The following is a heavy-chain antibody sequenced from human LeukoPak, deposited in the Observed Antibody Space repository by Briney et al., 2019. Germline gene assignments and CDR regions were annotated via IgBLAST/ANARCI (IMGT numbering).Heavy chain of an antibody. CDR1: GGPISSYY. Sequence: PSETLSLTCTVSGGPISSYYWSWIRQPPGKGLEWIGYIYYSGSTNYNPSLKSRVTISVDTSKNQFSLKLSSVTAADTAVYYCARQSGQSKNFDYWGQGTLVTVSS. V-gene: IGHV4-59*01. D-gene: IGHD3-10*01. CDR2: IYYSGST. CDR3: ARQSGQSKNFDY. J-gene: IGHJ4*02.